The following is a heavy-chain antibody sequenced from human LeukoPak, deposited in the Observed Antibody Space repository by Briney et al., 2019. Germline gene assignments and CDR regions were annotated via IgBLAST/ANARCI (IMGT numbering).Heavy chain of an antibody. D-gene: IGHD1-1*01. CDR2: MNPNSGNT. V-gene: IGHV1-8*01. CDR3: ARGRWDNSIDFWYPRAHWFDP. Sequence: ASMKVSCKASGYTFTSYDINWVRQATGQGLEWMGWMNPNSGNTGYAQKFQGRVTMTRNTSISTAYMELSSLRSEDTAVYYCARGRWDNSIDFWYPRAHWFDPWGQGTLVTVSS. J-gene: IGHJ5*02. CDR1: GYTFTSYD.